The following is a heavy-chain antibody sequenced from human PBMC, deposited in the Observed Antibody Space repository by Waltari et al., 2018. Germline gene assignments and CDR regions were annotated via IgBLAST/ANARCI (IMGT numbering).Heavy chain of an antibody. CDR2: ISSSSSTI. CDR1: GFTFSSYS. V-gene: IGHV3-48*01. CDR3: AGDGRSLGSGFDY. D-gene: IGHD3-10*01. J-gene: IGHJ4*02. Sequence: EVQLVESGGGLVQPGGSLRLSCADSGFTFSSYSMNWVRQAPGKGLAWVSYISSSSSTIYYADSVNGRFTISRANAKNSLYLQMNSLRAEDTAVYYCAGDGRSLGSGFDYWGQGTLVTVSS.